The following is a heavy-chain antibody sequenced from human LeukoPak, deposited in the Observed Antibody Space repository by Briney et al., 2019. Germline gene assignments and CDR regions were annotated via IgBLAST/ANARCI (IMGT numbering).Heavy chain of an antibody. J-gene: IGHJ6*03. CDR3: ARTPAFYYYMDV. CDR2: IDWDDDK. V-gene: IGHV2-70*11. Sequence: SGPTLVNPTQTLTLTCTFSGFSLSTSGMCVSWIRQPPGKALEWLARIDWDDDKYYSTSLKTRLTISKDTSKNLVVLTMTNMDPVDTATYYCARTPAFYYYMDVWGKGTTVTVSS. CDR1: GFSLSTSGMC.